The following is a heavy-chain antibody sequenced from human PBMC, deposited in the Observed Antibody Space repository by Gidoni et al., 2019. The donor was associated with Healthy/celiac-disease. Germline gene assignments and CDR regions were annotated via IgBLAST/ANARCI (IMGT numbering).Heavy chain of an antibody. D-gene: IGHD6-13*01. CDR2: INHSGST. CDR1: GGSFSGYY. CDR3: ARGLFYSSSYSLYGDY. Sequence: QVQLQQWGAGLLKPSETLSLTCAVYGGSFSGYYWSWIRPPPGKGLEWIGEINHSGSTNYNPSLKSRVTISVDTSKNQFSLKLSSVTAADTAVYYCARGLFYSSSYSLYGDYWGQGTLVTVSS. J-gene: IGHJ4*02. V-gene: IGHV4-34*01.